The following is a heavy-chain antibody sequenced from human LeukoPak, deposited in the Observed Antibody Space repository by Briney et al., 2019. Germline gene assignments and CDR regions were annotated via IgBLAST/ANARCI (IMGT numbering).Heavy chain of an antibody. V-gene: IGHV1-24*01. CDR3: ATARRYYYDSSGYYPSDY. CDR1: GYTLTELS. CDR2: FDPGDGET. D-gene: IGHD3-22*01. J-gene: IGHJ4*02. Sequence: ASVKVSCKVSGYTLTELSMHWVRQAPGKGLEWMGGFDPGDGETIYAQKFQGRVTMTEDTSTDTAYMELSSLRSEDTAVYYCATARRYYYDSSGYYPSDYWGQGTLVTVSS.